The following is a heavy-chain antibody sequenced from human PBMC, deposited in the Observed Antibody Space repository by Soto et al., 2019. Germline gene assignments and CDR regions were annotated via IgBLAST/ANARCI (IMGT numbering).Heavy chain of an antibody. CDR3: ARVGSCSGGSCYFYYYYGMDV. J-gene: IGHJ6*02. Sequence: QVPLVQSGAEVKKPGASVKVSCKASGYTFTSYGISWVRQAPGQGLEWMGWISAYNGNTNYAQKLQGRVTMTTDTSTSTAYMELRSLRSDDTAVYYCARVGSCSGGSCYFYYYYGMDVWGQGTTVTVSS. CDR1: GYTFTSYG. CDR2: ISAYNGNT. V-gene: IGHV1-18*01. D-gene: IGHD2-15*01.